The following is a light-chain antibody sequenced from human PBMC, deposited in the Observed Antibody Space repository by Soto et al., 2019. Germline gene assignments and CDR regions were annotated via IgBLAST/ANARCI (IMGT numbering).Light chain of an antibody. CDR1: QPFSGY. CDR3: QQSYSTPWT. J-gene: IGKJ1*01. Sequence: DFQMTQSPSSLSASLGDRVTITCRASQPFSGYLHWYKQRPGKAPKLLIYGASSLHTGVPSRSSGSESGTNFTFIISSLQPEDSATYYCQQSYSTPWTFGQGTKVEIK. V-gene: IGKV1-39*01. CDR2: GAS.